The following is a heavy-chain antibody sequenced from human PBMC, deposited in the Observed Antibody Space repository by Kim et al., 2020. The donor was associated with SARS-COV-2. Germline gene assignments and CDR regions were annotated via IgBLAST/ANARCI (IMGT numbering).Heavy chain of an antibody. CDR2: IYYSGST. D-gene: IGHD3-22*01. Sequence: SQTLSLTCTVSGGSISSSSYYWGWIRQPPGKGLEWIGSIYYSGSTYYNPSLKSRVTISVDTSKNQFSLKRNSVTAADTAVYYCARHPSITMIVIAWYFDLWGRGTLVPVGS. J-gene: IGHJ2*01. V-gene: IGHV4-39*01. CDR1: GGSISSSSYY. CDR3: ARHPSITMIVIAWYFDL.